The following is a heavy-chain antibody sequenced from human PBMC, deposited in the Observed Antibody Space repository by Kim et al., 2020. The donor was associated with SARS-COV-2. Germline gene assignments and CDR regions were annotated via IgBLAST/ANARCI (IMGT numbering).Heavy chain of an antibody. D-gene: IGHD3-16*01. Sequence: SVKVSCKASGGTFSSYAISWVRQAPGQGLEWMGRIIPILGIANYAQKFQGRVTITADKSTSTAYMELSSLRSADTAVYYCARVGGAGDFDYWGQGTLVTVSS. J-gene: IGHJ4*02. V-gene: IGHV1-69*04. CDR3: ARVGGAGDFDY. CDR2: IIPILGIA. CDR1: GGTFSSYA.